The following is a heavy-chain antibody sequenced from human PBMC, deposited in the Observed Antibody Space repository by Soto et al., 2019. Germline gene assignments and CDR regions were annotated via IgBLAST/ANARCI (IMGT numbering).Heavy chain of an antibody. Sequence: PGGSLRLSCAASGFIFSRYGMHWVRQAPGKGLEWVAVISYDGSNKYYAESVKGRFIISRDKSENTLYLQMNSLRAEDTAVYYCEKDLGSGQPYYFSAMDVWGQGTTVTVSS. D-gene: IGHD3-10*01. CDR3: EKDLGSGQPYYFSAMDV. CDR2: ISYDGSNK. V-gene: IGHV3-30*18. J-gene: IGHJ6*02. CDR1: GFIFSRYG.